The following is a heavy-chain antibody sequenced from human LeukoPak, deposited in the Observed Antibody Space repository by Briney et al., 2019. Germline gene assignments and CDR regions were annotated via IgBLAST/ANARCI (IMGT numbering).Heavy chain of an antibody. CDR1: GFTFSRYR. CDR2: INSDGSLT. V-gene: IGHV3-74*01. CDR3: VRLLDLDY. J-gene: IGHJ4*02. D-gene: IGHD3-10*01. Sequence: GGSLRLSCAASGFTFSRYRMHWVRQAPGKGLVWVSRINSDGSLTDYADPVKGRFTISRDNAENTLYLQMNSLKAEDTAVYYCVRLLDLDYWGQGTLVTVSS.